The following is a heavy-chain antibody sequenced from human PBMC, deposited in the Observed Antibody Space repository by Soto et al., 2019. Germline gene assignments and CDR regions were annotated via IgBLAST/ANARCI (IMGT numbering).Heavy chain of an antibody. D-gene: IGHD1-26*01. CDR1: GYTFTDFH. CDR2: VNPTSGNT. V-gene: IGHV1-2*02. J-gene: IGHJ4*02. CDR3: VREMGGIVGQTTTRSDY. Sequence: GASVKVSCKASGYTFTDFHMHWVRQAPGQGLEWMGWVNPTSGNTNYAQKFQGRVTMTRDTSLNTAYMELTGLTSDDTAVYYCVREMGGIVGQTTTRSDYWGQGTLVTVSS.